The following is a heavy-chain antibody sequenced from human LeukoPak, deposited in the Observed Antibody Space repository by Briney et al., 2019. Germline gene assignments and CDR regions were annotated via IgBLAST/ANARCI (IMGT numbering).Heavy chain of an antibody. CDR3: VSTYYYDSSGYYPFDY. Sequence: PGGSLRLSCAASGFSLSTYWMHWVRQAPGKGPVWVSSMNSDGSNTMYADSVKGRFTISRDNSKNTLYLQMSSLRAEDTAVYYCVSTYYYDSSGYYPFDYWGQGTLVTVSS. V-gene: IGHV3-74*03. D-gene: IGHD3-22*01. J-gene: IGHJ4*02. CDR1: GFSLSTYW. CDR2: MNSDGSNT.